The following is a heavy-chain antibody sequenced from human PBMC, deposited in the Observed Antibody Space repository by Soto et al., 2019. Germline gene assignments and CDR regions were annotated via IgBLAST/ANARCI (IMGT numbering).Heavy chain of an antibody. J-gene: IGHJ6*02. CDR1: GGSFSGYY. CDR3: VRQGFGRLHGLVDV. Sequence: SETLSLTCAVYGGSFSGYYWSWIRQPPGKGLEWIGEINHSGSTSYNPSLQSRVTISIDTSTKQFFLKLSSVTAADTAVYYCVRQGFGRLHGLVDVWGQGTTVTVSS. D-gene: IGHD3-10*01. V-gene: IGHV4-34*01. CDR2: INHSGST.